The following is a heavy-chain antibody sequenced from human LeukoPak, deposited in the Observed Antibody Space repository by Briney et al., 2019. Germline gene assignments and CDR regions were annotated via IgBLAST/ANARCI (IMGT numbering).Heavy chain of an antibody. Sequence: SETLSLTCAVYGGSFSGYYWSWIRQPPGKGLEWIGEINHSGSTNYNPSLKSRVTISVDTSKNQFSLKLSSVTATDSSVYFCARHRRHGFCYRDTCSLSFWFDPWGPGTLVTVSS. J-gene: IGHJ5*02. CDR1: GGSFSGYY. V-gene: IGHV4-34*01. CDR3: ARHRRHGFCYRDTCSLSFWFDP. CDR2: INHSGST. D-gene: IGHD3-16*02.